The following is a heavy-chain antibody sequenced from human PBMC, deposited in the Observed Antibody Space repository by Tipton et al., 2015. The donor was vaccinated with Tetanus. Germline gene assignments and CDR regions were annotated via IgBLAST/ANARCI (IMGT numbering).Heavy chain of an antibody. CDR1: GFTFSSYG. D-gene: IGHD3-10*01. Sequence: SLRLSCAASGFTFSSYGMSWVRQAPAKGLEWVSGISGSGDSTYYADSVKGRFTISRDNSKLYLQMNSLRAEDTAVYYCARDFPQRGLSEHHYYHGMDVWGQGTTVTVSS. CDR2: ISGSGDST. J-gene: IGHJ6*02. V-gene: IGHV3-23*01. CDR3: ARDFPQRGLSEHHYYHGMDV.